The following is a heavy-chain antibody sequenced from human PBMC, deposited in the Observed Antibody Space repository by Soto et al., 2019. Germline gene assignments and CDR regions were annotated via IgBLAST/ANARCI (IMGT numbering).Heavy chain of an antibody. V-gene: IGHV3-30-3*01. Sequence: GGFLRLSCAASGFTFSSYAMHWVRQAPGKGLEWVAVISYDGSNKYYADSVKGRFTISRDNSKNTLYLQMNSLRAEDTAVYYCARDLSYDSSGYSLLDYWGQGTLVTVSS. CDR2: ISYDGSNK. CDR1: GFTFSSYA. D-gene: IGHD3-22*01. CDR3: ARDLSYDSSGYSLLDY. J-gene: IGHJ4*02.